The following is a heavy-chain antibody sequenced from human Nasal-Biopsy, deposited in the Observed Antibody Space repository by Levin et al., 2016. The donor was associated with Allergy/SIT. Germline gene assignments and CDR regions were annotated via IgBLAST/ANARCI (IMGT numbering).Heavy chain of an antibody. Sequence: SVKVSCKASGGTFSSYAISWVRQAPGQGLEWMGGIIPIFGTANYAQKFQGRVTITADESTSTAYMELSSLRSEDTAVYYCARHSSGYSKYYYGMDVWGQGTTVTVSS. V-gene: IGHV1-69*13. D-gene: IGHD3-22*01. J-gene: IGHJ6*02. CDR1: GGTFSSYA. CDR2: IIPIFGTA. CDR3: ARHSSGYSKYYYGMDV.